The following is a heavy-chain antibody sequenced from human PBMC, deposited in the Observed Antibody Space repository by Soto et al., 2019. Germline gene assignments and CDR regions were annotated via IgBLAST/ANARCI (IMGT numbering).Heavy chain of an antibody. V-gene: IGHV5-10-1*01. CDR3: AKSPRMAVPGTCDY. D-gene: IGHD6-13*01. CDR2: IDPSESYT. Sequence: PGESLKISCKGSGYSFTSYWISWVRQIPEKGLEWIARIDPSESYTNYSPSFQGHVTISADKSISTAFLQWSSLKASDTAIYYCAKSPRMAVPGTCDYWGQGTLVTVSS. CDR1: GYSFTSYW. J-gene: IGHJ4*02.